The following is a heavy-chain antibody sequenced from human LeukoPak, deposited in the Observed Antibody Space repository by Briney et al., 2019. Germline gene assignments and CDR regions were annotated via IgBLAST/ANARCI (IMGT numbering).Heavy chain of an antibody. Sequence: SGPTLVKPTQTLTLTCTFSGFSLSTSGVGVGWIRQPPGKALEWLALIYWSDDKRYSPSLKSRLTITKDTSKNQVVLTMTNMDPVDTGTYYCAHRHPHDFWSSSVGENWFDPWGQGTLVTVSS. V-gene: IGHV2-5*01. D-gene: IGHD3-3*01. CDR2: IYWSDDK. CDR3: AHRHPHDFWSSSVGENWFDP. J-gene: IGHJ5*02. CDR1: GFSLSTSGVG.